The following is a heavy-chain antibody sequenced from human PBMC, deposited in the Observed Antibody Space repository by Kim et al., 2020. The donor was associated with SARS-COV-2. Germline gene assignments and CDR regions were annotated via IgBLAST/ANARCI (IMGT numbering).Heavy chain of an antibody. V-gene: IGHV4-34*01. Sequence: SETLSLTCAVYGGSFSGYYWNWIRQPPGKGLEWIGEINHSGSTNYNPSLKSRVTMSVDTSKNQIPLKLTSVTAADTAVYYCARGTAQKTYFDLWGRGTLV. D-gene: IGHD2-21*02. CDR3: ARGTAQKTYFDL. CDR1: GGSFSGYY. J-gene: IGHJ2*01. CDR2: INHSGST.